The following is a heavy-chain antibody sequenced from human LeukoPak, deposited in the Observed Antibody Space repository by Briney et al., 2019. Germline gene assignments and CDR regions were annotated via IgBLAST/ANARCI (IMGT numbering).Heavy chain of an antibody. CDR3: ARDVDTYYYDSSGYYLPGY. Sequence: GRSLRLSCAASGFTFSSYAMHWVRQAPGKGLEWVAVISYDGSNKYYADSVKGRFTISRDNSKNTLYLQMNSLRAEDTAVYYCARDVDTYYYDSSGYYLPGYWGQGTLVTVSS. CDR2: ISYDGSNK. D-gene: IGHD3-22*01. V-gene: IGHV3-30-3*01. CDR1: GFTFSSYA. J-gene: IGHJ4*02.